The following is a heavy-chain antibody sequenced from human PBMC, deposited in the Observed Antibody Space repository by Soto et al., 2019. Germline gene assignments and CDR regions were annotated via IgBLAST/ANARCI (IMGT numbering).Heavy chain of an antibody. CDR1: GGSFSGYY. V-gene: IGHV4-34*01. D-gene: IGHD2-2*01. J-gene: IGHJ4*02. Sequence: QVQLQQWGAGLLKPSETLSLTCAVYGGSFSGYYWTWVRQSPEKGLEWIGEVNHSGPTYYNPSLNPLVPISVHAPKNQFSLKMSTVTAADKVVYYCPRGIGYCSSINCYSSRRLRFDSWCQGTLGTVSS. CDR3: PRGIGYCSSINCYSSRRLRFDS. CDR2: VNHSGPT.